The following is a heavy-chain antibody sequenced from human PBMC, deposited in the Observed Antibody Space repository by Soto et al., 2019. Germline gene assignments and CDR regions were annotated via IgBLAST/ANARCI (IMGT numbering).Heavy chain of an antibody. D-gene: IGHD1-26*01. Sequence: GASVKVSCKASGYTFTSYAMHWVRQAPGQRLEWMGWINAGNGNTKYSQKFQGRVTITRDTSASTAYMELSSLRSEDTAVYYCARLGVTRPYYYYYYMDVWGKGTTVTVSS. CDR1: GYTFTSYA. CDR3: ARLGVTRPYYYYYYMDV. V-gene: IGHV1-3*01. J-gene: IGHJ6*03. CDR2: INAGNGNT.